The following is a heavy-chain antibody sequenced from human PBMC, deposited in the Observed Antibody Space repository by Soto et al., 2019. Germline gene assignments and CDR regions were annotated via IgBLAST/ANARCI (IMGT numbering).Heavy chain of an antibody. Sequence: QVQLQESGPGLVKPSQTLSLTCNVSGGSITRGDYYWSWLRQPPGKGLEWIGYIYYRAMPYYNPSLKSRATISVDTSKNQFSLSMTSVTAADTAVYYCARGSALLFYYFDYWGQGTPVTVSS. CDR1: GGSITRGDYY. CDR3: ARGSALLFYYFDY. J-gene: IGHJ4*02. D-gene: IGHD6-13*01. V-gene: IGHV4-30-4*01. CDR2: IYYRAMP.